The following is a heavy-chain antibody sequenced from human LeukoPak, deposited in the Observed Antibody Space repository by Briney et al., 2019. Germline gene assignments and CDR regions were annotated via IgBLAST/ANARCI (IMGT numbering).Heavy chain of an antibody. V-gene: IGHV4-34*01. CDR2: INHSGST. CDR1: GGSFSGYY. J-gene: IGHJ5*02. Sequence: SETLSLTCAVYGGSFSGYYWSWIRQPPGKGLEWIGEINHSGSTDYNPSLKSRVTISGDTSKNQFSLKLSSVTAADTAVYFCAGEPGYCSGGSCYGGWFDPWGQGTLVTVS. CDR3: AGEPGYCSGGSCYGGWFDP. D-gene: IGHD2-15*01.